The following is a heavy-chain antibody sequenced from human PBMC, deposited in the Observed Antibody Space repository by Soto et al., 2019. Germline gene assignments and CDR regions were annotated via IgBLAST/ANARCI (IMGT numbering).Heavy chain of an antibody. CDR3: ARLYYVSGRPLMDV. CDR1: GGSIRSYY. J-gene: IGHJ6*02. D-gene: IGHD3-10*01. V-gene: IGHV4-59*01. Sequence: QVQLQESGPGLVKPSETLSLTCAVSGGSIRSYYWSWIRQPPGKGLEWIGYIYYNGNTKYNPSLKSRVTISADTSKHQFSLKVGSLNAADTAVYYCARLYYVSGRPLMDVWGQGITVTVSS. CDR2: IYYNGNT.